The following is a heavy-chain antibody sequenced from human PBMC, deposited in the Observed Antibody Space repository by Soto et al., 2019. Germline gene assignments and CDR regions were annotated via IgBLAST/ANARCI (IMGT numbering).Heavy chain of an antibody. Sequence: PSGTLSLTCAVSGGSISSGGYSWSWIRQPPGKGLEWIGYIYHSGSTYYNPSLKSRVTISVDRSKNQFSLKLSSVTAADTAVYYCARGSTLVPAAMFFDYWGQGTLVTVSS. J-gene: IGHJ4*02. CDR2: IYHSGST. CDR1: GGSISSGGYS. V-gene: IGHV4-30-2*01. CDR3: ARGSTLVPAAMFFDY. D-gene: IGHD2-2*01.